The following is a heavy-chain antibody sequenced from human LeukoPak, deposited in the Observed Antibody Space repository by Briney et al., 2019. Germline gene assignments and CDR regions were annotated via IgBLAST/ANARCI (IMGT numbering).Heavy chain of an antibody. Sequence: GGSLRLSCAASGFTFSSYAMSWVRQAPGKGLEWVSAISGSGGSTYYADSVKGRFTISRDNSKNTLYLQMNSLGAEDTAVYYCAKAPRYSSSWNWFDPWGQGTLVTVSS. V-gene: IGHV3-23*01. D-gene: IGHD6-13*01. CDR3: AKAPRYSSSWNWFDP. CDR2: ISGSGGST. CDR1: GFTFSSYA. J-gene: IGHJ5*02.